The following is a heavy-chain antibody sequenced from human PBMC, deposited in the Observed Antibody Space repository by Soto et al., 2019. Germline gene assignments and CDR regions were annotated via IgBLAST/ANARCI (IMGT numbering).Heavy chain of an antibody. J-gene: IGHJ5*02. V-gene: IGHV3-23*01. D-gene: IGHD4-17*01. CDR2: ISGSGGST. CDR1: GFTFSSYA. CDR3: ANSVTYDYGDYGWFDP. Sequence: QHGGSLRLSCAASGFTFSSYAMSWVRQAPGKGLEWVSGISGSGGSTYYADSVKGRFTIFRDNSKNTLYLQMNSLRAEDAAVYYCANSVTYDYGDYGWFDPWGQGTLVTVSS.